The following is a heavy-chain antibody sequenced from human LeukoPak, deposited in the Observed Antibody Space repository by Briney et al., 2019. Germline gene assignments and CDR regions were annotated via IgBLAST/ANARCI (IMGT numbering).Heavy chain of an antibody. V-gene: IGHV1-18*01. CDR3: ARRRGQWELPDY. D-gene: IGHD1-26*01. CDR1: GYTFNSYG. Sequence: ASVKVSCKASGYTFNSYGISWVRQAPGQGLEWMGWISAYNGHTNYAQKFQGRVTMTTDTSTSTAYMELRSLRSDDTAVYYCARRRGQWELPDYWGQGTLVTVSS. CDR2: ISAYNGHT. J-gene: IGHJ4*02.